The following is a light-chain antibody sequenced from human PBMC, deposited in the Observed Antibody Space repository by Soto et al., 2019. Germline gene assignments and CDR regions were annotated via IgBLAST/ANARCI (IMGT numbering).Light chain of an antibody. J-gene: IGKJ3*01. CDR2: AAS. Sequence: DIQMTQSPSSLSASVGDRVTITCRASQSISSYLNWYQQKPGKAPKLLIYAASSLQSGVPSRFRGSESGSDFTLTISSLQPEDFATYYCQQSYSTPLSFCPGTKVDIK. CDR3: QQSYSTPLS. CDR1: QSISSY. V-gene: IGKV1-39*01.